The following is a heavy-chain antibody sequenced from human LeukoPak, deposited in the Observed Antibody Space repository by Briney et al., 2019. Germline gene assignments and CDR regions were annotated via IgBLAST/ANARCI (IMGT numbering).Heavy chain of an antibody. CDR2: IYTSGNT. CDR3: ARVLASDNDFWSGSQFWFDP. CDR1: GGSIRGGSYY. V-gene: IGHV4-61*02. D-gene: IGHD3-3*01. Sequence: SQTLSLTCTVSGGSIRGGSYYWTWIRQPAGKGLEWIGRIYTSGNTNYNLSLKSRVTISLDTSKNQFSLKLSSVTAADTAVYYCARVLASDNDFWSGSQFWFDPWGQGILVTVSS. J-gene: IGHJ5*01.